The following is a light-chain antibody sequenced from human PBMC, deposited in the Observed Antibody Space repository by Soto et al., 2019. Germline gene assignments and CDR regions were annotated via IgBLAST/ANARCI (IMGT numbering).Light chain of an antibody. Sequence: EIVLTQSPATLSLSPGERATLSCRASQSVSSYLAWYQQQPGQPPSRLLYYASTSTTGIPARFSCSGTGPGVAFTLSSREPEAYAVDYCQQLRNWTPLFTFGPGTKVDIK. V-gene: IGKV3-11*01. CDR3: QQLRNWTPLFT. CDR1: QSVSSY. CDR2: YAS. J-gene: IGKJ3*01.